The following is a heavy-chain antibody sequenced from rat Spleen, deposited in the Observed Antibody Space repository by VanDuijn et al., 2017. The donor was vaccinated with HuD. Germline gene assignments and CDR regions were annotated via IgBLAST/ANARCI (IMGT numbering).Heavy chain of an antibody. CDR3: ARDRGDA. CDR2: IWGDEST. V-gene: IGHV2S54*01. D-gene: IGHD4-3*01. J-gene: IGHJ4*01. Sequence: QVQLKESGPGLVQPSQTLSLTCIVSGFSLTDNSVHWLRQPPGKGLEWMGGIWGDESTSYNSALKSRLSISRDTSKSQVFLKMSSLQTEDTATYYCARDRGDAWGQGASVTVSS. CDR1: GFSLTDNS.